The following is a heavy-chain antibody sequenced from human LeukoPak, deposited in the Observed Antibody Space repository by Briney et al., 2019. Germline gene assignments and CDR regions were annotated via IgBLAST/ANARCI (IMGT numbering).Heavy chain of an antibody. J-gene: IGHJ4*02. CDR1: GGSISSYY. Sequence: PETLSLTCTVSGGSISSYYWSLIRQPPGKGLEWIAYISDIGSINYNPSLKSRVTISLDTSKNQFSLKLSSVTAADTAVYYCAGHHPRNTVDFWGQGTLVTVSS. D-gene: IGHD2/OR15-2a*01. CDR2: ISDIGSI. V-gene: IGHV4-59*08. CDR3: AGHHPRNTVDF.